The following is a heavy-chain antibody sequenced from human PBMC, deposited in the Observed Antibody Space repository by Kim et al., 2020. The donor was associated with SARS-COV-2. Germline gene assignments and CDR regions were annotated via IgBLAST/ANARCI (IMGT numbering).Heavy chain of an antibody. CDR1: GFTFSSYC. D-gene: IGHD1-1*01. Sequence: GGSLRLSCAASGFTFSSYCMTWVRQPPGKGLEWVSGISGSGATTYYADSVKGRFTFSRDNSNNTLFLKMNSLSAEDTAVYYCARERGKYNWNEDDGFAIWGHGATVTVSS. V-gene: IGHV3-23*01. CDR3: ARERGKYNWNEDDGFAI. CDR2: ISGSGATT. J-gene: IGHJ3*02.